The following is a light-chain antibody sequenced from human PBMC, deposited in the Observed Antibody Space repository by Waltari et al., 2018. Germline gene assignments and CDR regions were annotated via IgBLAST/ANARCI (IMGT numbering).Light chain of an antibody. CDR2: DVN. CDR3: SSYTSSSTLVV. CDR1: SSDVGGYNP. V-gene: IGLV2-14*03. J-gene: IGLJ2*01. Sequence: QSALTQPASVSGSPGQSITISCTGTSSDVGGYNPVSWYQQHPGKAPKLIIYDVNNRPSGVSNRFSGSKSGNTASLTISGLQAEDEADYYCSSYTSSSTLVVFGGGTKLTVL.